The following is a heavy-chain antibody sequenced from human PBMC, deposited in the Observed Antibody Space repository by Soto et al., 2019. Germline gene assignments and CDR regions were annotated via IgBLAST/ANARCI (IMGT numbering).Heavy chain of an antibody. CDR2: LSAYNGNT. V-gene: IGHV1-18*01. J-gene: IGHJ4*02. CDR1: GYTFTSYG. CDR3: ARDRRYSGYVSTKDRYDY. D-gene: IGHD5-12*01. Sequence: QVQLVQSGAEVKKPGASVKVSCKASGYTFTSYGISWVRQAPGQGLEWMGWLSAYNGNTNYAQKLQGRVTMTTDTSTSTAYMELRSLRSDDTAVYYCARDRRYSGYVSTKDRYDYWGQGTLVTVSS.